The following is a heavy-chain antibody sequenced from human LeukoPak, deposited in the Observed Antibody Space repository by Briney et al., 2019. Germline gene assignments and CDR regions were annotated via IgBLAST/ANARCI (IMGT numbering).Heavy chain of an antibody. CDR2: INTDGSIT. Sequence: GGSLRLSCAASGFTFSDYWIHWVRQAPGKGLVWVSRINTDGSITNYADSVKGRFTISRDNAKNALYLQMSSLRAENTAVYYCARDRGPRTGFMVREAYDYWGQGTLVTVSS. CDR3: ARDRGPRTGFMVREAYDY. V-gene: IGHV3-74*01. D-gene: IGHD3-10*01. J-gene: IGHJ4*02. CDR1: GFTFSDYW.